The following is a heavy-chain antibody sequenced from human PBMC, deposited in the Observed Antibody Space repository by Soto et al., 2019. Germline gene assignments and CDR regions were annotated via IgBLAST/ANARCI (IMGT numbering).Heavy chain of an antibody. CDR3: ARTYYYGSGSYSLGHYYYYGMDV. D-gene: IGHD3-10*01. Sequence: GASVKVSCKASGGTFSSYTISWVRQAPGQGLEWMGRIIPILGMVNYAQKFQGRVTITADKSTSTAYMELSSLRSEDTAVYYCARTYYYGSGSYSLGHYYYYGMDVWGQGTTVTVS. CDR1: GGTFSSYT. CDR2: IIPILGMV. V-gene: IGHV1-69*02. J-gene: IGHJ6*02.